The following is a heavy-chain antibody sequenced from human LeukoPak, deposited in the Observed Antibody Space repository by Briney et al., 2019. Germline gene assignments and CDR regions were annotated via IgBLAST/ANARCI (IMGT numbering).Heavy chain of an antibody. CDR3: ARDGRYCSSTSCFLDY. CDR2: ISYDGSNK. V-gene: IGHV3-30-3*01. J-gene: IGHJ4*02. D-gene: IGHD2-2*01. CDR1: GFTFSSYA. Sequence: GGSLRLSCAASGFTFSSYAMHWVRQAPGEGLEWVAVISYDGSNKYYADSVKGRFTISRDNSKNTLYLQMNSLRAEDTAVYYCARDGRYCSSTSCFLDYWGQGTLVTVSS.